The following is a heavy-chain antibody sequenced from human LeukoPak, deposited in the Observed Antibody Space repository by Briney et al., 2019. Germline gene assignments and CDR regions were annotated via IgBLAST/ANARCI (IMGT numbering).Heavy chain of an antibody. J-gene: IGHJ6*03. CDR3: ARGESGSGTFWGYYYCYMDV. D-gene: IGHD3-10*01. CDR2: MNPNSGNT. CDR1: GYTFTSYD. V-gene: IGHV1-8*03. Sequence: ASVKVSCKASGYTFTSYDINWVRQATGQGLEWMGWMNPNSGNTGYAQKFQGRVTITRNTSISTAYMELSSLRSEDTAVYYCARGESGSGTFWGYYYCYMDVWGKGTTVTVSS.